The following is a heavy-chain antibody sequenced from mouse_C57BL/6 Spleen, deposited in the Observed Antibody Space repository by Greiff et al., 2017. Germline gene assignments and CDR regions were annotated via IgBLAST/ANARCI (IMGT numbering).Heavy chain of an antibody. CDR2: IYPGDGDT. Sequence: QVQLQQSGAELVKPGASVKISCKASGYAFTSYWMNWVKQRPGQGLEWIGQIYPGDGDTNYNGKFKGQATLTADKSSSTAYMQLSSLTSEDSAVYFCASHDYDSSSNDLDYWGQGTTLTVSS. D-gene: IGHD1-1*01. CDR1: GYAFTSYW. CDR3: ASHDYDSSSNDLDY. V-gene: IGHV1-80*01. J-gene: IGHJ2*01.